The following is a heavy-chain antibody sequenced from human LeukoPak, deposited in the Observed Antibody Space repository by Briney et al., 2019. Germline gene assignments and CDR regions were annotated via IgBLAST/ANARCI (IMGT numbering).Heavy chain of an antibody. J-gene: IGHJ6*02. D-gene: IGHD3-3*01. V-gene: IGHV1-8*01. CDR1: GYTFTSYD. Sequence: ASVKVSCKASGYTFTSYDINWVRQATGQGLEWMGWMNPNSGNTGYAQKFQGRVTMTRNTSISTAYMELSSLRSEDTAVYYCAIGDRYYDFWSGYQDYGMDVWGQGTTVTVSS. CDR2: MNPNSGNT. CDR3: AIGDRYYDFWSGYQDYGMDV.